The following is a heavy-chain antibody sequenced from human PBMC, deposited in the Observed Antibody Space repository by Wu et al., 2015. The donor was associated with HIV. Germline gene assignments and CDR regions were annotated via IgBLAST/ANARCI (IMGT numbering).Heavy chain of an antibody. J-gene: IGHJ4*02. CDR1: GGTFSRSG. CDR2: IIPIHGAA. D-gene: IGHD1-26*01. V-gene: IGHV1-69*11. Sequence: QVQLVQSGAEVKKPGSSVKVSCKASGGTFSRSGISWVRQVPGQGLEWMGRIIPIHGAANYAQKFEGRVTITADESTSTAYMDLRSLRSEDTAVYYCARDRTWDEDFWGQGTKVTVSS. CDR3: ARDRTWDEDF.